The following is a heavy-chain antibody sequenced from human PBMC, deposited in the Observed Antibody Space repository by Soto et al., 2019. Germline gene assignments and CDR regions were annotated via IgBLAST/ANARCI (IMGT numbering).Heavy chain of an antibody. J-gene: IGHJ4*02. CDR2: ISGSGGSS. CDR1: GFTFSSYA. CDR3: AKAGGLFIVVVPAADY. D-gene: IGHD2-2*01. Sequence: PGGSLRLSCAASGFTFSSYAMSWVRQDPGKGLEWVSAISGSGGSSYYADSVKGRFTISRDNSKNTLYLQMNSLRAEDTAVYYCAKAGGLFIVVVPAADYWGQGTLVTVSS. V-gene: IGHV3-23*01.